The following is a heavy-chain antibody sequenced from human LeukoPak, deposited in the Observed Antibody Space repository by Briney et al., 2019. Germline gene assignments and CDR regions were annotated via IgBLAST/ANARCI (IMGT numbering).Heavy chain of an antibody. V-gene: IGHV3-7*01. CDR1: GFTFSNYW. J-gene: IGHJ4*02. CDR2: IKQDGSEK. Sequence: GGSLRLSCAASGFTFSNYWMSWVRQAPGKGLEWVANIKQDGSEKYYVDSVKGRFTISRDNAKNSLYLQMNSLRAEDTAVYYCTRDPYYSFDYWGQGTLVTVSS. CDR3: TRDPYYSFDY. D-gene: IGHD2-21*01.